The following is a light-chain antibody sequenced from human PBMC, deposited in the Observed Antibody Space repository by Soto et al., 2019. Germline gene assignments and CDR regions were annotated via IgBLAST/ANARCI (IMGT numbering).Light chain of an antibody. V-gene: IGKV3-20*01. J-gene: IGKJ4*01. Sequence: EIVLTQSPGTLSFSPGERATLSCTASETVTSNYLAWYRKKTGQAPRLLIFGASSRATGIPDRFSGSGSGTDFTLTISRLEPEDFAVYYCQQYGRTPLTFGGGTKVEVK. CDR1: ETVTSNY. CDR3: QQYGRTPLT. CDR2: GAS.